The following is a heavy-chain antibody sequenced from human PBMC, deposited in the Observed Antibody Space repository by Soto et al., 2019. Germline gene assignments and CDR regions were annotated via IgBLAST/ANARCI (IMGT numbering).Heavy chain of an antibody. CDR1: GYSFTNYW. V-gene: IGHV5-51*01. CDR2: IYPGDSDI. J-gene: IGHJ3*01. Sequence: GESLKSSCKGSGYSFTNYWIGWVRQMPGKGLEWMGIIYPGDSDIRLSPSFQGRVTFSADKSISTAYLQWSSLRDSDSAMYYCARNVVGAPDAFDFWGQGTMVTVSS. D-gene: IGHD1-26*01. CDR3: ARNVVGAPDAFDF.